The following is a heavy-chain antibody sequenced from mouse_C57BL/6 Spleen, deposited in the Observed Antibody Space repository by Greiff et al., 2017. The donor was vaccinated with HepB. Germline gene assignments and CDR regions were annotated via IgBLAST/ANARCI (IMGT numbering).Heavy chain of an antibody. D-gene: IGHD1-1*01. Sequence: VKLMESGAELVRPGASVTLSCKASGYTFTDYEMHWVKQTPVHGLEWIGAIDPETGGTAYNQKFKGKAILTADKSSSTAYMELRSLTSEDSAVYYCTRPYGSGYWGQGTTLTVSS. CDR1: GYTFTDYE. J-gene: IGHJ2*01. CDR3: TRPYGSGY. V-gene: IGHV1-15*01. CDR2: IDPETGGT.